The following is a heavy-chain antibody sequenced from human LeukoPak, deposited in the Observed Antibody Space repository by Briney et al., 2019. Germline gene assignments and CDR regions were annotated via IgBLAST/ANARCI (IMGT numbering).Heavy chain of an antibody. CDR3: AREGTLAAAGLNWFDP. Sequence: ASVKVSCTASGYTFTSYYMHWVRQAPGQGREWMGIINPSGGSTSYAQKFQGRVTMTRDTSTSTVYMELSSLRSEDTAVYYCAREGTLAAAGLNWFDPWGQGTLVTVSS. CDR2: INPSGGST. D-gene: IGHD6-13*01. CDR1: GYTFTSYY. J-gene: IGHJ5*02. V-gene: IGHV1-46*01.